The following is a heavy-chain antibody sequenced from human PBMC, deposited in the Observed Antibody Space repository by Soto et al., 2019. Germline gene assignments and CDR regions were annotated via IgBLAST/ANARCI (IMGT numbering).Heavy chain of an antibody. D-gene: IGHD3-22*01. CDR2: VFFSGST. Sequence: LSLTCTVSGASVGSGSFYWSWIRQPPGKGLEWIGYVFFSGSTNYNPSLKSRVTISIDTSKNQFSLKLISVTAADTAVYYCARVSTYYFDSSGSYTSDYWGQGTLVTVSS. CDR1: GASVGSGSFY. V-gene: IGHV4-61*01. CDR3: ARVSTYYFDSSGSYTSDY. J-gene: IGHJ4*02.